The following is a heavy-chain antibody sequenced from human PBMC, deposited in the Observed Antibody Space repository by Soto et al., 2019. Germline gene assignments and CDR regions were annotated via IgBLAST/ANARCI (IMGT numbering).Heavy chain of an antibody. CDR3: AREPLVMVAATGDWFDP. CDR2: IYYSGST. D-gene: IGHD2-15*01. J-gene: IGHJ5*02. CDR1: GGSISSGGCY. Sequence: SETLSLTCSVSGGSISSGGCYWSWIRQHPGKGLEWIGYIYYSGSTYYNPSLKSRVTISVDTSKNQFSLKLSSVTAADTAVYYCAREPLVMVAATGDWFDPWGQGTLVTVSS. V-gene: IGHV4-31*03.